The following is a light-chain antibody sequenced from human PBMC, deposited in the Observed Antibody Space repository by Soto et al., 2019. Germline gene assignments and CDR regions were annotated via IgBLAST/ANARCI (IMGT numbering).Light chain of an antibody. V-gene: IGKV1-39*01. J-gene: IGKJ1*01. CDR3: QQYYSYPWT. CDR1: QSISSY. Sequence: DIQTTQSPSSLSASVGDIFTITCRASQSISSYLNWYQQKPGKAPKLLIYAASTLQSGVPSRFSGSGSGTDFTLTISCLQSEDFATYYCQQYYSYPWTFGQGTKVDI. CDR2: AAS.